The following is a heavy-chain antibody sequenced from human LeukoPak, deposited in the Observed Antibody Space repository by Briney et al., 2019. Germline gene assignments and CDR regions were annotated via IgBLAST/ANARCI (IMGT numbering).Heavy chain of an antibody. V-gene: IGHV1-58*01. Sequence: GASVKVSCEASGFTFTSSAVQWVRQARGQRLEWIGWIVVGSGDTNSAQKFQERVTITRDMSTRTAYMELSSLRSEDTAVYYCGADSMPRGVFSYAFDIWGQGTMVTVSS. D-gene: IGHD3-10*01. CDR1: GFTFTSSA. CDR3: GADSMPRGVFSYAFDI. CDR2: IVVGSGDT. J-gene: IGHJ3*02.